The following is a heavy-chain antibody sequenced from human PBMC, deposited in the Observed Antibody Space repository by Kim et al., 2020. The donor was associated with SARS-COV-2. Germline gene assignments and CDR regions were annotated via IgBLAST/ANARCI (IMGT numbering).Heavy chain of an antibody. CDR1: GFSFNRHL. D-gene: IGHD2-15*01. CDR3: TRNLVGDADMGP. CDR2: ISYDGSTT. Sequence: GGSLRLSCAASGFSFNRHLMHWVRQAPGKGLEWVALISYDGSTTRYTDSVKGRFTVSRDNSKNAVYLQMNSLRADDTAVYYCTRNLVGDADMGPWGQGTLVTVSP. J-gene: IGHJ5*02. V-gene: IGHV3-30*03.